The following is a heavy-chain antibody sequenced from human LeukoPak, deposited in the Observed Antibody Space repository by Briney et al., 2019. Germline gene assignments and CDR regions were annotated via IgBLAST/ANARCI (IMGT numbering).Heavy chain of an antibody. CDR1: GASIESHSW. J-gene: IGHJ4*01. D-gene: IGHD1-14*01. CDR2: VYHDGSA. CDR3: AYNRNFALDN. V-gene: IGHV4/OR15-8*01. Sequence: TSETLSLTCAVSGASIESHSWWSWVRQPPGKGLEWIGEVYHDGSANYKPSLKSRVTISADTSRNHFSLKLTSVTAADTAVYYCAYNRNFALDNWGRGTLVTVSS.